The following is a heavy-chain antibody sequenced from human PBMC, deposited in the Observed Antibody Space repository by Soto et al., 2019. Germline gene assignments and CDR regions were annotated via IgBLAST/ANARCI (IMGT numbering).Heavy chain of an antibody. CDR2: IYYSGT. CDR1: GGSISNYY. J-gene: IGHJ5*02. Sequence: PSETLSLTCTVSGGSISNYYWSWIRQPPGKGLEWIGYIYYSGTKYNPPLKSRVTISLDTSKNQFSLKLSSVTAADTAVYYCARGERQQQRDTWGRGILVTVPQ. CDR3: ARGERQQQRDT. V-gene: IGHV4-59*13. D-gene: IGHD6-13*01.